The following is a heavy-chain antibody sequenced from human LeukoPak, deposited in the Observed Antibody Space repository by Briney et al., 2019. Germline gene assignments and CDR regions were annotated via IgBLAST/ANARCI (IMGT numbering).Heavy chain of an antibody. CDR1: GFTFSNAW. J-gene: IGHJ6*02. D-gene: IGHD2-21*02. V-gene: IGHV3-15*01. CDR3: TTGTQHIVVVTAYYYYYGMDV. Sequence: GGSLRLSCAASGFTFSNAWISWVRQAPGKGLEWVGRIKSKTDGGTTDYAAPVKGRFTISRDDSKNTLYLQMNSLKTEDTAVYYCTTGTQHIVVVTAYYYYYGMDVWGQGTTVTVSS. CDR2: IKSKTDGGTT.